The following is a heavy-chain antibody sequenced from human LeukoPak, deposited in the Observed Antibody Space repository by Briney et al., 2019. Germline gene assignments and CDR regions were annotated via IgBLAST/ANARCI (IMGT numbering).Heavy chain of an antibody. CDR1: GFTFSSYG. CDR3: ATDFYQLLPPFDY. CDR2: ISYGGSNK. D-gene: IGHD2-2*01. J-gene: IGHJ4*02. V-gene: IGHV3-30*03. Sequence: PGRSLRLSCAASGFTFSSYGMHWVRQAPGKGLEWVAVISYGGSNKYYADSVKGRFTISRDNSNNTLYLQMNSPRAEHTAAYYCATDFYQLLPPFDYWGQGTLVTVSS.